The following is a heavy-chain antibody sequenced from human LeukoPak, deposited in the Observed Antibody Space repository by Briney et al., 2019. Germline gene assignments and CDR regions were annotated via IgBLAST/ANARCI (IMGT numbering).Heavy chain of an antibody. CDR2: FDPEDGET. CDR1: GYTLTELS. D-gene: IGHD2-2*01. V-gene: IGHV1-24*01. CDR3: ATMSPAAIHLYGMDV. Sequence: ASVKVSCKVSGYTLTELSMHWVRQAPGKGLEWMGGFDPEDGETIYAQKFQGRVTMTEDTSTDTAYMELSSLRSEDTAVYYSATMSPAAIHLYGMDVWGQGTTVTVSS. J-gene: IGHJ6*02.